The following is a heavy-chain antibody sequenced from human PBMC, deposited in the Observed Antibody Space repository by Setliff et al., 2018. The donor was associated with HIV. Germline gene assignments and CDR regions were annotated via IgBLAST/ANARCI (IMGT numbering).Heavy chain of an antibody. J-gene: IGHJ5*02. CDR2: IYSSGTT. D-gene: IGHD3-10*01. CDR3: ARDRHSSGLGSYGP. Sequence: LSLTCTISGGSFSSYYWSWIRQPAGRGLEWIGRIYSSGTTNYNPSLKSRVTMSVDTSKNQFSLKLTSVTAADTAVYYCARDRHSSGLGSYGPWGPGTLVTVS. CDR1: GGSFSSYY. V-gene: IGHV4-4*07.